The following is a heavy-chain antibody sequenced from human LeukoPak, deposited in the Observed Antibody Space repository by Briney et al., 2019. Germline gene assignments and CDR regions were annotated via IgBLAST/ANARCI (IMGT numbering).Heavy chain of an antibody. CDR3: ARVGYDSSGYYSRWEDY. J-gene: IGHJ4*02. Sequence: ASVTVSCTASGYTFTDYYIHWVRQAPGQGLEWMGWINPRSGDTNYEQKFQGRVTMTRDTSVSTAYMELSGLRSDDTAMYYCARVGYDSSGYYSRWEDYWGQGTLVTVSS. CDR1: GYTFTDYY. CDR2: INPRSGDT. V-gene: IGHV1-2*02. D-gene: IGHD3-22*01.